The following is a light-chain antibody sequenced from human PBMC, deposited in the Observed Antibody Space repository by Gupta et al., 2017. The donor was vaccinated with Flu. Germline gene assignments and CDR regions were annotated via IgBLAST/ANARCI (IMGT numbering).Light chain of an antibody. J-gene: IGLJ3*02. CDR3: CSYEGSSTFWV. CDR2: EVS. CDR1: SSDVGTFNL. V-gene: IGLV2-23*02. Sequence: ITISCTGTSSDVGTFNLVSWYRQHPDKAPKLLMDEVSKRPSGVSNRFSGSKSGNTASLTISGLQTEDEADDYCCSYEGSSTFWVFGGGTKLTVL.